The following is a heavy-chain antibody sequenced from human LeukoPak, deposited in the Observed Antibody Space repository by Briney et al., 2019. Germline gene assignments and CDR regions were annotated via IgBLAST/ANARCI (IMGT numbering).Heavy chain of an antibody. CDR3: ARGYFY. V-gene: IGHV4-4*08. CDR2: VYNSGRP. D-gene: IGHD3-9*01. Sequence: SETLSLTCIVSGVSISNYYWSWIRQPPGKGLEWIGYVYNSGRPSYNPYLKGRVSISADMPKNQFSLKLTSVTAADTAVYYCARGYFYWGQGALVTVSS. CDR1: GVSISNYY. J-gene: IGHJ4*02.